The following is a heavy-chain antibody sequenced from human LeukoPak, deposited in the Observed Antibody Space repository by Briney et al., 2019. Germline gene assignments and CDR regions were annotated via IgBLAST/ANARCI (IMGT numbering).Heavy chain of an antibody. CDR2: AYGDGSSQ. J-gene: IGHJ1*01. Sequence: PGGSLRLSCATSGFTFSRYAMHWVRQAPGKGLEWVAVAYGDGSSQYYADSVKGRFSISKDISKNTLSLQMNSLRAEDTAVYSCATGGNFYYSHWGQGTLVTVSS. CDR3: ATGGNFYYSH. V-gene: IGHV3-30*04. CDR1: GFTFSRYA. D-gene: IGHD4-11*01.